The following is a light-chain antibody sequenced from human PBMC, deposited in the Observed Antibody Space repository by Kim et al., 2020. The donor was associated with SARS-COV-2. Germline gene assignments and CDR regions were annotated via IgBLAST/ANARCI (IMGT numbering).Light chain of an antibody. J-gene: IGKJ2*01. Sequence: DVVMTQSPLSVPVTLGQPASISCRSSRSLVYSDGNTYLNWLQQRPGQSPRHLIYQVSDRGSWVPDRFSGSGSGTDFTLKISSVESQDVGVYYCMLGTPWPYTFGQGTKLEIK. CDR1: RSLVYSDGNTY. CDR2: QVS. CDR3: MLGTPWPYT. V-gene: IGKV2-30*01.